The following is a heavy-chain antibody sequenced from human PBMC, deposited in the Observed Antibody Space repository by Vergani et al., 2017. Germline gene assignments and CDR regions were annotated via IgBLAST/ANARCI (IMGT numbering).Heavy chain of an antibody. Sequence: QVQLQESGPGLVKPSETLSLTCTVSCGSVSSGSYYWSWIRQPPGEGLEWIGYIYYSGSTNYNPSLKSRVTISVDTSKNQFSLKLSSVTAADTAVYYCERVIGSGSYLYAFDIWGQGTMVTVSS. CDR1: CGSVSSGSYY. D-gene: IGHD3-10*01. CDR2: IYYSGST. CDR3: ERVIGSGSYLYAFDI. V-gene: IGHV4-61*01. J-gene: IGHJ3*02.